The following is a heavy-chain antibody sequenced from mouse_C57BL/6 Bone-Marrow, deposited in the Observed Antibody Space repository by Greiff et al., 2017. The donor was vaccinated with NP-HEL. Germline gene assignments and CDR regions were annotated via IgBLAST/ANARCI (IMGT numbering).Heavy chain of an antibody. V-gene: IGHV1-53*01. J-gene: IGHJ3*01. Sequence: QVQLQQPGTELVKPGASVKLSCKASGYTFTSYWMHWVKQRPGQGLEWIGNINPSYGGTNYNEKFKSKATMTVDKSSSTTYMQLTSLTSEDSAVYDCARNGMDFFAYWGQGTLVTVSA. CDR1: GYTFTSYW. CDR3: ARNGMDFFAY. CDR2: INPSYGGT.